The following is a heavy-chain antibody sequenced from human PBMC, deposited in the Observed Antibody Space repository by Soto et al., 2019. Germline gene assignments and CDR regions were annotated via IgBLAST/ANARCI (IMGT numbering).Heavy chain of an antibody. CDR2: ISGNNVYV. V-gene: IGHV3-21*01. J-gene: IGHJ3*01. D-gene: IGHD2-15*01. Sequence: EAQLVESGGGLVKPGGSLRLSCAASGFNLSIYTMNWVRQAPGKGLEWVSSISGNNVYVYYADSVKGRFTISRDNAKNSLTLQMNSLRAEDTAVYYCTRDRCSGGSCYRPYAFDLWGKGTMATVSS. CDR1: GFNLSIYT. CDR3: TRDRCSGGSCYRPYAFDL.